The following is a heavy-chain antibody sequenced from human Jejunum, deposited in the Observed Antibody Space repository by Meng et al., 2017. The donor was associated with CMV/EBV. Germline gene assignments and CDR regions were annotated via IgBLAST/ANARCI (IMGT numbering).Heavy chain of an antibody. D-gene: IGHD1-26*01. J-gene: IGHJ4*02. CDR3: AKEEGTGSTPDC. Sequence: AASVFPFGGFGMDWVRQAPGKGLEWVAFIRYDGSNQYYADSVKGRFTISRDNSKNTLSLHMNSLRPEDTAVFYCAKEEGTGSTPDCWGQGTLVTVSS. CDR1: VFPFGGFG. CDR2: IRYDGSNQ. V-gene: IGHV3-30*02.